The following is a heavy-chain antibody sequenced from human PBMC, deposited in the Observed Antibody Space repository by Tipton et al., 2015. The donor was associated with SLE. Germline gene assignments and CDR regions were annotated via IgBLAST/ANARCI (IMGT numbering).Heavy chain of an antibody. V-gene: IGHV4-34*01. D-gene: IGHD1-26*01. CDR1: GASFSGYY. Sequence: TLSLTCAVYGASFSGYYWSWIRQPPGKGLEWIGEINHSGSTNYNPSLKSRVTISVDTSKNQFSLKLSSVTAADTAVYYCAREGLLMGATPWSMDVWGQGTTVTVSS. CDR2: INHSGST. J-gene: IGHJ6*02. CDR3: AREGLLMGATPWSMDV.